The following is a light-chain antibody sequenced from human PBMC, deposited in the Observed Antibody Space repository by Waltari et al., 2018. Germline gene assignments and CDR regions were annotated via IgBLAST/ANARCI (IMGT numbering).Light chain of an antibody. CDR2: LNSDGSH. J-gene: IGLJ2*01. CDR1: SGHSSYA. V-gene: IGLV4-69*01. Sequence: QLVLTQSPSASASLGAPVKLTCTLSSGHSSYAIAWHQQQPAKGPRYLMKLNSDGSHSKGDGIPDRFSGSSSGAERYLTISSLQSEDEADYYCQTWGTGIQGVFGGGTKLTVL. CDR3: QTWGTGIQGV.